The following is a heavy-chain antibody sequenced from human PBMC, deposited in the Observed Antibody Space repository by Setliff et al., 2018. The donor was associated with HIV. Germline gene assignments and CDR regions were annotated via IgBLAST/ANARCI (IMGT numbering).Heavy chain of an antibody. CDR1: GFNFSNYA. V-gene: IGHV3-21*03. CDR3: TTIVGFCSSTRCYSDY. CDR2: ITSGSGYI. D-gene: IGHD2-2*01. Sequence: GGSLRLSCAASGFNFSNYAMSWVRQAPGKGLEWVSCITSGSGYIYYADSVKGRFTISRDSAKNSLYLQMNSLKTEDTAVYYCTTIVGFCSSTRCYSDYRGQGTLVTVSS. J-gene: IGHJ4*02.